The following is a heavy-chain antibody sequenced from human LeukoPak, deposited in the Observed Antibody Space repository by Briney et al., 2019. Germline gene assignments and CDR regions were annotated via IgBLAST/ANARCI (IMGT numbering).Heavy chain of an antibody. CDR3: ARHLRYPNIAVTGIDY. Sequence: SETLSLTCAVYGGSFSGYYWSWIRQPPGKGLEWIGEINHSGSTNYNPSLKSRVTISVDTSKNQFSLNLYSVTAADTAVYYCARHLRYPNIAVTGIDYWGQGTPVSV. J-gene: IGHJ4*02. CDR1: GGSFSGYY. D-gene: IGHD6-19*01. V-gene: IGHV4-34*01. CDR2: INHSGST.